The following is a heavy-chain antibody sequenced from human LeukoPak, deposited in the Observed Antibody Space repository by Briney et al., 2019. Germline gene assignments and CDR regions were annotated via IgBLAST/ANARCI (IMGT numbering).Heavy chain of an antibody. CDR3: ASPQHYYDSSGYIFDY. Sequence: SVKVSCKASGGTFSSYAISWVRQAPGQGLEWMGRIIPIFGTANYAQKFQGRVTITADESTSTAYMELSSLRSEDTAVYYCASPQHYYDSSGYIFDYWGQGTLVTVSS. D-gene: IGHD3-22*01. V-gene: IGHV1-69*13. CDR1: GGTFSSYA. CDR2: IIPIFGTA. J-gene: IGHJ4*02.